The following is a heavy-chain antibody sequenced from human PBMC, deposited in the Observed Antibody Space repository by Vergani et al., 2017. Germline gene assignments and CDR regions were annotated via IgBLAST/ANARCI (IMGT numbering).Heavy chain of an antibody. V-gene: IGHV1-2*02. J-gene: IGHJ4*02. CDR3: ARRGDGYNEIYFDY. CDR1: GGTFSSYA. Sequence: QVQLVQSGAEVKKPGSSVKVSCKASGGTFSSYAISWVRQAPGQGLEWMGWINPNSGGTNYAQKFQGRVTMTRDTSISTAYMELSRLRSDDTAVYYCARRGDGYNEIYFDYWGQGTLVTVSS. D-gene: IGHD5-24*01. CDR2: INPNSGGT.